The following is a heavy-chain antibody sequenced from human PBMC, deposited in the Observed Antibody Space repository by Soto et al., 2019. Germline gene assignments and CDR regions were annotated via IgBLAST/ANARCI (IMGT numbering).Heavy chain of an antibody. CDR3: ARGGIYDSSGYALYGMDV. CDR2: IIPILGIA. Sequence: SVKVSCQASGGTFSSYTISWVRQAPGQGLEWMGRIIPILGIANYAQKFQGRVTITADKSTSTAYMELSSLRSEDTAVYYCARGGIYDSSGYALYGMDVWGQGTTVTVSS. V-gene: IGHV1-69*02. J-gene: IGHJ6*02. D-gene: IGHD3-22*01. CDR1: GGTFSSYT.